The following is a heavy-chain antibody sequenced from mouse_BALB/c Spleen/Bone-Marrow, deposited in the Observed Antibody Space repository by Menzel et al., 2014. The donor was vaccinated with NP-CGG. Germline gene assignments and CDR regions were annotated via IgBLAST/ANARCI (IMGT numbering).Heavy chain of an antibody. J-gene: IGHJ3*01. Sequence: EVKLVESGPGLVKPSQSLSLTCTVTGYSITSDYAWNWIRQFPGNKLEWMGYISYSGITSYNPSLKSRISITRDTSKNQFLLQSNSVTTEDTATYYCARGRAAWFAYWGQGTLVTVSA. CDR1: GYSITSDYA. V-gene: IGHV3-2*02. D-gene: IGHD3-3*01. CDR3: ARGRAAWFAY. CDR2: ISYSGIT.